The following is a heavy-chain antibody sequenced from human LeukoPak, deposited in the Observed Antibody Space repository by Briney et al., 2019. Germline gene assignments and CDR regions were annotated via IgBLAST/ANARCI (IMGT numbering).Heavy chain of an antibody. CDR3: ARLGGDGYNSGFDY. CDR1: GFPFSSYE. D-gene: IGHD5-24*01. Sequence: PGGSLRLFCAASGFPFSSYEMHWVGQAPGKGLEWVSDISSSGSPIYYADSVKCRFTSSRDNAKNSLYLQMNSLRAEDTAVYYCARLGGDGYNSGFDYWGQGTLVTVSS. V-gene: IGHV3-48*03. CDR2: ISSSGSPI. J-gene: IGHJ4*02.